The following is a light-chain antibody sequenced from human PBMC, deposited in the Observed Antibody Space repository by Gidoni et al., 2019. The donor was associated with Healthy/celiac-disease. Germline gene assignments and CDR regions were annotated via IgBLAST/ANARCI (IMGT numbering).Light chain of an antibody. Sequence: QSALTQPASVSGSPGQSITISCTGTSSDVGGYNYFSWYQQHPGKAPKLMIYEVSNRPSGVSNLFSGSKSGNTASLTISGLQAEDEADYYCSSYTSSSTLEGVFGTGTKVTVL. J-gene: IGLJ1*01. CDR1: SSDVGGYNY. V-gene: IGLV2-14*01. CDR2: EVS. CDR3: SSYTSSSTLEGV.